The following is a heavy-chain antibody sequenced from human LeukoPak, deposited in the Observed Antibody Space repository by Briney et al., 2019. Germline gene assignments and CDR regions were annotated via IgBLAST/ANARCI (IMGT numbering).Heavy chain of an antibody. Sequence: SETLSLTCAVSGGSISSSNWWSWVRQPPGKGLEWIGEIYHSGSTNYNPSLKSRVTISVDKSKNQFSLKLSSVTAADTAVYYCARQRYYYGSGSYYIQDFDYWGQGTLVTVSS. D-gene: IGHD3-10*01. J-gene: IGHJ4*02. CDR2: IYHSGST. CDR1: GGSISSSNW. V-gene: IGHV4-4*02. CDR3: ARQRYYYGSGSYYIQDFDY.